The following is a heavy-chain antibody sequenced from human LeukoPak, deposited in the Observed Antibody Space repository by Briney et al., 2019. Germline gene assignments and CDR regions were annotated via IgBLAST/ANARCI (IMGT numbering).Heavy chain of an antibody. J-gene: IGHJ4*02. CDR2: IIPIFGTA. V-gene: IGHV1-69*13. D-gene: IGHD6-13*01. Sequence: GASVKVSCKASGGTFSSYAISWVRQAPGQGLGWMGGIIPIFGTANYAQKFQGRVTITADESTSTAYMELSSLRSEDTAVYYCAREARGYSRSWDNPYYFDYWGQGTLVTVSS. CDR1: GGTFSSYA. CDR3: AREARGYSRSWDNPYYFDY.